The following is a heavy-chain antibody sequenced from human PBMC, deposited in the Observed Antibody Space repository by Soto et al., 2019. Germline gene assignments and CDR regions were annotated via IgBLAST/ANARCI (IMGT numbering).Heavy chain of an antibody. CDR3: ARGGGVGVAGSAAFDM. V-gene: IGHV1-2*02. CDR2: INPATGAA. J-gene: IGHJ3*02. D-gene: IGHD3-3*01. CDR1: GYPVTAYY. Sequence: QLHLVQSGAVVKKPGASVTVSCSASGYPVTAYYMHWVRQAPGRGLEWMGGINPATGAAKYTQTLRGRVTMTRVTSTRTVFMELRGPTSGETAFFFFARGGGVGVAGSAAFDMWGQGTLVTVSS.